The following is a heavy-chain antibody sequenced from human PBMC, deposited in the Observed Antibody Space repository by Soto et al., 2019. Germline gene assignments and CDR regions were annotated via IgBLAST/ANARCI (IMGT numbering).Heavy chain of an antibody. Sequence: EVQLVESGGGLVQPGGSLRLSCAASGFIFRVYTMSWVRQAPGKGLEWVSSVTGSGITYYSDSVKSHFTHSSDNAMNTVDLQMYGVRGDDLALSDCSGYCFGGSLSGLGRLDIWGHGTRVTVSS. J-gene: IGHJ3*02. CDR2: VTGSGIT. D-gene: IGHD6-6*01. V-gene: IGHV3-23*04. CDR3: SGYCFGGSLSGLGRLDI. CDR1: GFIFRVYT.